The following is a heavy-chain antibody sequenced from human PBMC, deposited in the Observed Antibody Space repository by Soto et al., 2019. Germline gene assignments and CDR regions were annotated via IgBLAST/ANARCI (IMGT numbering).Heavy chain of an antibody. Sequence: PGESLKISCKGSGYTFTSHWIAWVRQMPGKGLEWMGIMYPGESDTRYSPSFQGQVTISADKSISTAYPQWSSLKASDTAMYYCARIYSGTYRLDVWGQGTTVTVSS. CDR1: GYTFTSHW. CDR3: ARIYSGTYRLDV. V-gene: IGHV5-51*01. D-gene: IGHD1-26*01. J-gene: IGHJ6*02. CDR2: MYPGESDT.